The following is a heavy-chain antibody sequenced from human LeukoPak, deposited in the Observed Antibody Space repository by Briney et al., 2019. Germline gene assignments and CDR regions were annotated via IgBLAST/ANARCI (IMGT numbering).Heavy chain of an antibody. Sequence: PSETLSPTCTVSGGSISSSSYYWGWIRQPPGKGLEWIGSIYYSGGTYYNPSLKSRVTISVDTSKNQFSLKLSSVTAADTAVYYCARRNDCSGGSCYDAFDIWGQGTMVTVSS. V-gene: IGHV4-39*01. J-gene: IGHJ3*02. CDR2: IYYSGGT. CDR3: ARRNDCSGGSCYDAFDI. CDR1: GGSISSSSYY. D-gene: IGHD2-15*01.